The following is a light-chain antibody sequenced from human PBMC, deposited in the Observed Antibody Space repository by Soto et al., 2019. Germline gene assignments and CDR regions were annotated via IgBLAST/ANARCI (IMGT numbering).Light chain of an antibody. CDR1: QSVSDN. Sequence: EIGMTQSPTTLSVSPGERATLSCRASQSVSDNLAWYQQKPGQAPRLLIYGASTRATGIPARFSGSGSGTEFTLTISSLQSEDFAVYYCQYYDSWPPLFGPGTKVDIK. V-gene: IGKV3-15*01. CDR3: QYYDSWPPL. CDR2: GAS. J-gene: IGKJ3*01.